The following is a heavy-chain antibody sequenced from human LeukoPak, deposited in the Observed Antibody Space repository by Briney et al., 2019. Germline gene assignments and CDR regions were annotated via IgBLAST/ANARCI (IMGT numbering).Heavy chain of an antibody. D-gene: IGHD6-19*01. V-gene: IGHV1-3*01. CDR2: INAGNGNT. Sequence: ASVKVSCKASGYTFTNYAIHWVRQAPGQRLEWMGWINAGNGNTKYSPKFQGRVTITRDTSASTAYMELSSLRSEDTAVYYCARDLKQSGGWFDYWGQGTLVTVSS. J-gene: IGHJ4*02. CDR1: GYTFTNYA. CDR3: ARDLKQSGGWFDY.